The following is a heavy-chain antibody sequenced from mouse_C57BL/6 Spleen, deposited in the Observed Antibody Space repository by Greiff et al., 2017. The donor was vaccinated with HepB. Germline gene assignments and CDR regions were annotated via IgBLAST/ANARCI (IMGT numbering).Heavy chain of an antibody. CDR1: GFTFSSYA. J-gene: IGHJ3*01. Sequence: EVKVVESGGGLVKPGGSLKLSCAASGFTFSSYAMSWVRQTPEKRLEWVATISDGGSYTYYPDNVKGRFTISRDNAKNNLYLQMSHLKSEDTAMYYCARESYGSSRAWFAYWGQGTLVTVSA. CDR2: ISDGGSYT. D-gene: IGHD1-1*01. CDR3: ARESYGSSRAWFAY. V-gene: IGHV5-4*01.